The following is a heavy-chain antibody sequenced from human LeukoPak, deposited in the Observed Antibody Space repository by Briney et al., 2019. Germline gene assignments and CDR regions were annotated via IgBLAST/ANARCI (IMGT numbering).Heavy chain of an antibody. D-gene: IGHD4-23*01. CDR2: INHSGST. CDR3: ARGRLRWGQTGKNWFDP. Sequence: LKTLCLTCAVYGVSFSGYYWSWIRQPPRKGLEWIGEINHSGSTNYNPSLKSRVTISVDTSKNQFSLKLSSVTAADTAVYYCARGRLRWGQTGKNWFDPWGQGTLVTVSS. V-gene: IGHV4-34*01. J-gene: IGHJ5*02. CDR1: GVSFSGYY.